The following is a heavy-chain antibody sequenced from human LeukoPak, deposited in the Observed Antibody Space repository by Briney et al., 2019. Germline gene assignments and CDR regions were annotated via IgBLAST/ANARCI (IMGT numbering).Heavy chain of an antibody. CDR1: GYTFTSYG. J-gene: IGHJ4*02. Sequence: ASVKVSCKASGYTFTSYGISWVRQAPGQGLEWMGGIIPIFGTANYAQKFQGRVTITTDESTSTAYMELSSLRSEDTAVYYCARDSLAYGSGSYPGYWGQGTLVTVSS. D-gene: IGHD3-10*01. CDR2: IIPIFGTA. CDR3: ARDSLAYGSGSYPGY. V-gene: IGHV1-69*05.